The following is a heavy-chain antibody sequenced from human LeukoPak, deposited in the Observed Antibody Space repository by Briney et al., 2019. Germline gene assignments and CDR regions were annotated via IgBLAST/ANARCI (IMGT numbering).Heavy chain of an antibody. J-gene: IGHJ4*02. V-gene: IGHV5-51*01. CDR2: SYPSDSET. CDR3: AMCSGGSCYLNYFDY. Sequence: GESLKISCKGSGYSFTSYWIGWVRQMPGKSLERMGISYPSDSETRYSPSFQGQVTISADMSISIAFLQWSSLKASDTAMHYCAMCSGGSCYLNYFDYWGQGTLVTVSS. D-gene: IGHD2-15*01. CDR1: GYSFTSYW.